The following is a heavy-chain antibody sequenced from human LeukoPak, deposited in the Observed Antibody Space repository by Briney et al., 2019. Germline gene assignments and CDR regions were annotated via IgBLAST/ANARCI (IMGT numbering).Heavy chain of an antibody. CDR1: GGSFSGYY. CDR3: ARGPPRPRLNWFDP. V-gene: IGHV4-34*01. D-gene: IGHD6-25*01. Sequence: SETLSLTCAVYGGSFSGYYWSWIRQPPGKGVEWIGEINHGGSPNYNPSLKSRVTISVDTSKNQFSLRLSSVTAADTAVYYCARGPPRPRLNWFDPWGRGTLVTVSS. J-gene: IGHJ5*02. CDR2: INHGGSP.